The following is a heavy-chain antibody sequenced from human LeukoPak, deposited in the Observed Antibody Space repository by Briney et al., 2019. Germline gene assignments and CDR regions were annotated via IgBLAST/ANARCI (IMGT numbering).Heavy chain of an antibody. CDR3: ARVRLAAAGTDY. CDR1: GGSISSSSYY. D-gene: IGHD6-13*01. CDR2: IYYSGST. V-gene: IGHV4-39*01. Sequence: PSETLSLTCTVSGGSISSSSYYWGWIRQPPGKGLEWIGSIYYSGSTYYNPSLKSRVTISVDTSKNQFSLKLSSVTAADTAVYYCARVRLAAAGTDYWGQGTLVTVSS. J-gene: IGHJ4*02.